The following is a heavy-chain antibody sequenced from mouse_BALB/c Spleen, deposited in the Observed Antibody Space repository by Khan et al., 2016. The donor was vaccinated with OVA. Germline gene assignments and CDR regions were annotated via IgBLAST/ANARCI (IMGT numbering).Heavy chain of an antibody. Sequence: QVQLQQSGAELARPGASVKLSCKASGYTFTDYYINWVKQRPGQGLEWIGEISPGSGDTYYNEKFKGKATLTADTSSSTAYMQLSGLTSEASAVYFCARRNYFGYTFAYWGQGTLVTVSA. D-gene: IGHD1-2*01. CDR1: GYTFTDYY. J-gene: IGHJ3*01. CDR2: ISPGSGDT. V-gene: IGHV1-77*01. CDR3: ARRNYFGYTFAY.